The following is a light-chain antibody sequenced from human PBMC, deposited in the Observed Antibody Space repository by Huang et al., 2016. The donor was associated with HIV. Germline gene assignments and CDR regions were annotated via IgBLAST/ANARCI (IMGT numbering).Light chain of an antibody. CDR1: QSINNW. CDR2: NAS. J-gene: IGKJ1*01. Sequence: DIQMTQSPFTLSAFVGDRVTITCRASQSINNWLAWYQQKPGKAPDLLIYNASILQSGVPSRFSGSGSGTEFTLTISSLQPDDFATYYCQQYNDFSRTFGQGTKVELK. V-gene: IGKV1-5*03. CDR3: QQYNDFSRT.